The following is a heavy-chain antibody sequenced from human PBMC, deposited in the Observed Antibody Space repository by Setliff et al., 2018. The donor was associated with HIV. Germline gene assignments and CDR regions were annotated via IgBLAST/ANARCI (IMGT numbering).Heavy chain of an antibody. CDR1: GYTFTSYG. CDR3: ARDGYYYDSSGHLAYYFDY. J-gene: IGHJ4*02. Sequence: ASVKVSCKASGYTFTSYGMNWVRQAPGQGLEWMGWINTYTGKPTYAQDFTGRFVFSLDTSVSTAYLQISSLKAEDIAVYYCARDGYYYDSSGHLAYYFDYWGQGTLVTVSS. CDR2: INTYTGKP. D-gene: IGHD3-22*01. V-gene: IGHV7-4-1*02.